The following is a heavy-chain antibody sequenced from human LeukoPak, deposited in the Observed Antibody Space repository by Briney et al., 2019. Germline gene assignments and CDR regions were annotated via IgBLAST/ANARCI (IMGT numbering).Heavy chain of an antibody. J-gene: IGHJ4*02. V-gene: IGHV3-15*07. CDR1: GFTFTNAW. Sequence: PGGSLRLSCAASGFTFTNAWMNWVRQAPGKGLEWVGRIKSNSDGGTTDYAAPVKGRFTISRDDSKHTVYLQMDSLKIEDTAVYYCSTLLHWGQGALVTVSS. CDR2: IKSNSDGGTT. CDR3: STLLH.